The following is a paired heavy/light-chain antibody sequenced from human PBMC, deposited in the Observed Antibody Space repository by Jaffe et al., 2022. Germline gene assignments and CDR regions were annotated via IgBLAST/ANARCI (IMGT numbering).Light chain of an antibody. Sequence: DIVMTQSPDSLAVSLGERATIDCKSSQTVLYSSNNKNYLAWYQQKPGQPPKLLIYWASTRGSGVPDRFSGSGSGTDFTLTISSLQAEDVAVYFCQQYYTTWTFGQGTKVEIK. V-gene: IGKV4-1*01. J-gene: IGKJ1*01. CDR3: QQYYTTWT. CDR1: QTVLYSSNNKNY. CDR2: WAS.
Heavy chain of an antibody. J-gene: IGHJ4*02. CDR1: QFTFSSYD. D-gene: IGHD5-12*01. CDR3: VRDRLNSGYDPVMY. V-gene: IGHV3-30*02. Sequence: QVQLVESGGGVVQPGGSLRLSCAASQFTFSSYDMNWVRQAPDKGLEWVAFIQYDGGNKYYADSVKGRFTISRDNSKNTLYLQMNSLRVEDTAVYYCVRDRLNSGYDPVMYWGQGTLVTVSS. CDR2: IQYDGGNK.